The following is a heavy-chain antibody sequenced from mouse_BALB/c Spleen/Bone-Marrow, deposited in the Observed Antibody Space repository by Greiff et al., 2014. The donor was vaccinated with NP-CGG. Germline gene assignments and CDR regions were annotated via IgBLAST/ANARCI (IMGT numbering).Heavy chain of an antibody. Sequence: EVQLQQSGTVLARPGASVKMSCKASGYSFISYWMHWVKQRPGQGLEWIGAIYPGNSDTSYNQKFKGKAKLTAVTSASTAYMELSSLTNEDSAVYYCTRGAYYDYSYYAMDYWGQGTSVTVSS. D-gene: IGHD2-4*01. V-gene: IGHV1-5*01. J-gene: IGHJ4*01. CDR3: TRGAYYDYSYYAMDY. CDR1: GYSFISYW. CDR2: IYPGNSDT.